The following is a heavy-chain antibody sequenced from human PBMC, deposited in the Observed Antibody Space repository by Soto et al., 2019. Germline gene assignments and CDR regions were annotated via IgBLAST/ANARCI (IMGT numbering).Heavy chain of an antibody. J-gene: IGHJ6*02. CDR2: IGESGTPT. CDR3: ARYIPGVRYYGMDV. D-gene: IGHD2-2*01. V-gene: IGHV3-23*01. Sequence: EVQLLESGGGLVQPGGSLRLSCAASGFTFSSYAMKWVRQAPGKGLEWVSLIGESGTPTYYADSVKGRFTISSDNSGNTRFLEMYSLRAEDTAVYYCARYIPGVRYYGMDVWGQGTTVTVSS. CDR1: GFTFSSYA.